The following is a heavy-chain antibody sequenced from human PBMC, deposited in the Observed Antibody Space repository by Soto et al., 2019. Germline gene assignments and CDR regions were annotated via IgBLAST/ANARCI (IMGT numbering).Heavy chain of an antibody. CDR1: GGSISSYY. J-gene: IGHJ4*02. CDR3: GRHTPPDNWNYDY. D-gene: IGHD1-7*01. Sequence: QVQLQESGPGLVKPSETLSLTCTVSGGSISSYYWSWVRQPPGKVPEWIGYISSRGTTTYNPSLKSRVTISVDTSKNQFSLKVSSVTAADTAVYYCGRHTPPDNWNYDYWGQGTLVTVSS. V-gene: IGHV4-59*08. CDR2: ISSRGTT.